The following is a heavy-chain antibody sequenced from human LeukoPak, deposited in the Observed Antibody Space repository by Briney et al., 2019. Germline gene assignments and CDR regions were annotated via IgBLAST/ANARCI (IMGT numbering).Heavy chain of an antibody. CDR2: ISGSGGST. Sequence: GGSLRLSCAASGFTFSSYAMSWVRQAPGKGLEWVSAISGSGGSTYYADSVKGRFTISRDNSKNTLYLQMNSPRAEDTAVYYCAKDLRIHQVGVTLDYWGQGTLVTVSS. J-gene: IGHJ4*02. D-gene: IGHD4-23*01. CDR1: GFTFSSYA. CDR3: AKDLRIHQVGVTLDY. V-gene: IGHV3-23*01.